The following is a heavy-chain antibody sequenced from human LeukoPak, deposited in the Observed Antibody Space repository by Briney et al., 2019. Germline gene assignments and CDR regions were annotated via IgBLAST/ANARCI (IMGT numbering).Heavy chain of an antibody. CDR1: GFTFRRFV. V-gene: IGHV3-23*03. CDR3: AKDFSGYEGNYFDF. J-gene: IGHJ4*02. Sequence: PGESLRLSCVASGFTFRRFVMHWLRQAPGKGLEWLSLIDGAGGSIEYADSVKGRFTISRDSSRNTLYLEIKNLRVEDTATYFCAKDFSGYEGNYFDFWGQGTLVTVSS. CDR2: IDGAGGSI. D-gene: IGHD5-12*01.